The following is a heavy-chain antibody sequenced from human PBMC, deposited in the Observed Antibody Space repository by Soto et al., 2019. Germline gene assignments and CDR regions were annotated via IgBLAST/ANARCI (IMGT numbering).Heavy chain of an antibody. D-gene: IGHD2-15*01. Sequence: SETLSLTCTVSGGYVSSGSYYWSWIRQPTGKGLEWIGYIYYSGSTNYNPSLNSRVTISVDTSKNQFSLKLSSGSAADTAVYYCARGGYCSGGSCYYSPPHNWFDPWGQGTLVTVSS. J-gene: IGHJ5*02. CDR3: ARGGYCSGGSCYYSPPHNWFDP. V-gene: IGHV4-61*01. CDR1: GGYVSSGSYY. CDR2: IYYSGST.